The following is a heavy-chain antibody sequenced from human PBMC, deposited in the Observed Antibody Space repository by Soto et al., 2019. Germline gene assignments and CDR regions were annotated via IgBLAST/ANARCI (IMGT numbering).Heavy chain of an antibody. J-gene: IGHJ5*02. CDR1: GYSISSSNYY. V-gene: IGHV4-39*07. CDR3: AREGYCGSGTCLNWFDP. D-gene: IGHD2-15*01. CDR2: IYYSGSA. Sequence: SETLSLTCTVSGYSISSSNYYCGWSRQPPGKGLDWIGNIYYSGSASYHPSLKSRVTISVDTSKNQVSLNLSSVTAADTAVYYCAREGYCGSGTCLNWFDPWGQGTLVTVS.